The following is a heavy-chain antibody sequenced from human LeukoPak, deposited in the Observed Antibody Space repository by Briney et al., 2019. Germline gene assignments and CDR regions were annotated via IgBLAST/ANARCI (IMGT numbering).Heavy chain of an antibody. CDR1: GFTFSSYG. J-gene: IGHJ4*02. Sequence: GGSLRLSCSASGFTFSSYGMHWVRQAPGKGLEWVAVIWYDGSNKYYADSVKGRFTISRDNSKNTLYLQMNSLRAEDTAVYYCARDNVAVAGTVDYWGQGTLVTVSS. V-gene: IGHV3-33*01. D-gene: IGHD6-19*01. CDR2: IWYDGSNK. CDR3: ARDNVAVAGTVDY.